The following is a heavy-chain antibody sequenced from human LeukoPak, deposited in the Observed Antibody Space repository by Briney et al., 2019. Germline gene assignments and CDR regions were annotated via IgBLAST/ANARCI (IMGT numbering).Heavy chain of an antibody. D-gene: IGHD1-1*01. Sequence: GWSLRLSCAASGFTFSSYWMSWVRQAPGKGLEWVANIKQDGREKYYVDSVKGRFTISRDDAKNSLYLQINSLRAEDTAVYYCARDAWKDRYFDYWGQGTLVTVSS. CDR3: ARDAWKDRYFDY. V-gene: IGHV3-7*01. CDR1: GFTFSSYW. J-gene: IGHJ4*02. CDR2: IKQDGREK.